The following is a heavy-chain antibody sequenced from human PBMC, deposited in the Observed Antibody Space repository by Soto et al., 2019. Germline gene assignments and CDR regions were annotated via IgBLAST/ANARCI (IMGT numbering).Heavy chain of an antibody. CDR1: GASISGFY. J-gene: IGHJ5*02. Sequence: SETLSLTCTVSGASISGFYWSWIRKSAGKGLEWIGRIYATETTDYNPSLKSRVMMSVDTSKKQFSLKLRSVTAADTAVYYCVRDGTKTLRDWFDPWGQGISVTVSS. V-gene: IGHV4-4*07. CDR3: VRDGTKTLRDWFDP. CDR2: IYATETT. D-gene: IGHD1-1*01.